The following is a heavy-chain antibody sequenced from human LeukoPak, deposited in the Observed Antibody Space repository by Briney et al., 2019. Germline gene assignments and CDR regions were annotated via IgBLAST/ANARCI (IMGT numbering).Heavy chain of an antibody. Sequence: PGGSLRLSCAASGFTFSSYAMHWVRQAPGKGLEYVSGINSNGDSTFYANPVKGRFTSSRDNSRNTMFLQMGSLRAEDMAVYFCARDDGYSIDFWGQGTLVAVSS. CDR3: ARDDGYSIDF. V-gene: IGHV3-64*01. D-gene: IGHD5-24*01. CDR1: GFTFSSYA. J-gene: IGHJ4*02. CDR2: INSNGDST.